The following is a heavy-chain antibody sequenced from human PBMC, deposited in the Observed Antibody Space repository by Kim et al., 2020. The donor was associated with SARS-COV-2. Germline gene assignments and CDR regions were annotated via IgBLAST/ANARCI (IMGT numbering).Heavy chain of an antibody. CDR2: INPDGSST. V-gene: IGHV3-74*01. CDR1: GFTFSSHW. Sequence: GGSLRLSCTASGFTFSSHWMHWVRQAPGKGLMWVARINPDGSSTSYADSVKGRFTISRDNARNTLYLQVNSLRVEDTAVYYCTRDSYCDVSRCSRLRYVYYGMDVWGQGTTVTVSS. D-gene: IGHD2-21*01. J-gene: IGHJ6*02. CDR3: TRDSYCDVSRCSRLRYVYYGMDV.